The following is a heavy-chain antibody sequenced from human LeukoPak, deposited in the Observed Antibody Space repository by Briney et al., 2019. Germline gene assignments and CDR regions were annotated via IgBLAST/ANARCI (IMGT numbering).Heavy chain of an antibody. Sequence: KTSETLSLTCTVSGGSISSSRDYWAWLRQPPGKGLEWIANIYYSGSTYYSPSLKSRVTISVDTSKNQFSLKLSSVTAADTAVYYCARELTIDGGSYYIPAFDIWGQGTMVTVSS. CDR2: IYYSGST. CDR1: GGSISSSRDY. D-gene: IGHD1-26*01. J-gene: IGHJ3*02. V-gene: IGHV4-39*07. CDR3: ARELTIDGGSYYIPAFDI.